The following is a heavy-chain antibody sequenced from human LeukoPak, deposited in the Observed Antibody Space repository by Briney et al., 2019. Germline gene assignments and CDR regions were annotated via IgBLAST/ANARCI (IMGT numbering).Heavy chain of an antibody. CDR3: TRSFSGYIDS. V-gene: IGHV6-1*01. D-gene: IGHD1-26*01. CDR2: TYYRSKWFN. J-gene: IGHJ4*02. Sequence: SQTLSLTCAISGDSVSSNSAAWDWIRQSPSRGLEWLGRTYYRSKWFNGYAVSVKGRITINPDTSKNQISLQLNSVTPEDTAVYYCTRSFSGYIDSWGQGTLVTVSS. CDR1: GDSVSSNSAA.